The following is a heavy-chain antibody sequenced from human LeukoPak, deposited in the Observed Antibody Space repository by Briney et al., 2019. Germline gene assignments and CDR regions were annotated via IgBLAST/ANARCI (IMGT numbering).Heavy chain of an antibody. J-gene: IGHJ4*02. CDR1: GFTVSSNY. CDR3: ARSAGIGMYYFDY. D-gene: IGHD1-14*01. Sequence: GGSLRLSCAASGFTVSSNYMSWVRQAPGKGLEWVSVIYSGGSTYYADSVKGRFTISRDNSKNTLYLQMNSLRAEDTAVYYCARSAGIGMYYFDYWGQGTLVTVSS. CDR2: IYSGGST. V-gene: IGHV3-66*01.